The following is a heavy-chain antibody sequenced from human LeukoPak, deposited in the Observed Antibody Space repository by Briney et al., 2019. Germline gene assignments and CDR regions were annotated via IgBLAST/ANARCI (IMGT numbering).Heavy chain of an antibody. CDR2: IHPADSDT. D-gene: IGHD6-13*01. CDR1: GYSFTSYW. V-gene: IGHV5-51*01. CDR3: ARRTGSWYYFDY. J-gene: IGHJ4*02. Sequence: GESLQISCKGSGYSFTSYWIGWVRQMPGKGLEWMGIIHPADSDTRYSPSFQGQVTISADKSISTAYLQWSSLKASDAAMYYCARRTGSWYYFDYWGQGTLVTVSS.